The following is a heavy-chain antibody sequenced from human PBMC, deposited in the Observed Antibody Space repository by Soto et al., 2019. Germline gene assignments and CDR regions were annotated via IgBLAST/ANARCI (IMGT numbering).Heavy chain of an antibody. Sequence: QLHLVQSGAVVKKPGASVTVSCSASGYPVTAYYMHWVRQAPGRGLEGMGGINPATGAAKYTQTFQGRDTMTSDSSTSTVLMELSGLTSEDTAVFYCARRGGVGVAGSAAFDMWGQGTLVTVSS. V-gene: IGHV1-2*02. J-gene: IGHJ3*02. CDR2: INPATGAA. CDR1: GYPVTAYY. CDR3: ARRGGVGVAGSAAFDM. D-gene: IGHD3-3*01.